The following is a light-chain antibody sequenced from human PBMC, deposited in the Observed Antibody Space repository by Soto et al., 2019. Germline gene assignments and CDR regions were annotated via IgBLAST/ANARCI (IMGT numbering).Light chain of an antibody. CDR2: AAS. J-gene: IGKJ1*01. V-gene: IGKV1-39*01. Sequence: DIQMTQSPSSLSASGGDRVAITCRASQSISSYLNWYQQKPGKAPNLLIYAASSLQSGVPSRFSGSGSGTDFTLTISSLQPEDFATYYCQQSYSSSWTFGQGTTVEFK. CDR3: QQSYSSSWT. CDR1: QSISSY.